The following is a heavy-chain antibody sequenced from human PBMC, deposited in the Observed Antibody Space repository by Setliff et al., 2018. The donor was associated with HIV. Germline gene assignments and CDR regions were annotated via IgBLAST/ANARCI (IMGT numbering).Heavy chain of an antibody. V-gene: IGHV4-38-2*01. CDR2: IYHSGST. CDR1: GYSISSGYY. Sequence: KPSETLSLTCAVSGYSISSGYYWGWIRQPPGKGLEWIGSIYHSGSTYYNPSLKSRVTISVDTSKNQFSLKLSSVTAADTAVYYCARGRGNDYVWGSYRYFDYWGQGTLVTVSS. CDR3: ARGRGNDYVWGSYRYFDY. D-gene: IGHD3-16*02. J-gene: IGHJ4*02.